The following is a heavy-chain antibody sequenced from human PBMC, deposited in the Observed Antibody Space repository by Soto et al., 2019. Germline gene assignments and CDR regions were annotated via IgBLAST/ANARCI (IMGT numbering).Heavy chain of an antibody. D-gene: IGHD6-13*01. Sequence: SETLSLTCSVSGDSINSDKYYWGWIRQPPGKGLEWIGSIYYRGNTYYNPSLQTRVTISVDKSKNQFSLKLSSVTAADTAVYYCARKYKYSSSWGYYYYYYGMDVWRQGTTVIVSS. CDR2: IYYRGNT. J-gene: IGHJ6*02. V-gene: IGHV4-39*07. CDR3: ARKYKYSSSWGYYYYYYGMDV. CDR1: GDSINSDKYY.